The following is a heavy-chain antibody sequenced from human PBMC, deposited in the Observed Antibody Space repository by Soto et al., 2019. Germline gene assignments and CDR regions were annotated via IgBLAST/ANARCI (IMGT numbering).Heavy chain of an antibody. V-gene: IGHV2-5*02. CDR2: IYWDDDK. CDR1: GFSLSTSGVG. D-gene: IGHD2-2*02. J-gene: IGHJ4*02. Sequence: QITLKESGPTLVKPTQTLTLTCTFSGFSLSTSGVGVGWIRQPPGKALEWLALIYWDDDKRYSPSLRNRLTITKDTSKDLVVLTMTNMDPVDTATYFCAHRLKTSWYNWGQGTLVTVSS. CDR3: AHRLKTSWYN.